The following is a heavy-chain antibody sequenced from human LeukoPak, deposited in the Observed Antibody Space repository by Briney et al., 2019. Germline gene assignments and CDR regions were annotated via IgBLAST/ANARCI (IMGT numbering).Heavy chain of an antibody. CDR3: ARQGGIYGDYDTDY. V-gene: IGHV4-34*01. D-gene: IGHD4-17*01. CDR2: INHSGST. Sequence: PSETLSLTCAVYGGSFSGYYWSWIRQPPGKGLEWIGEINHSGSTNYNPSLKSRVTISVDTSKNQFSLKLSSVTAADTAVYYCARQGGIYGDYDTDYWGQGTLVTVSS. CDR1: GGSFSGYY. J-gene: IGHJ4*02.